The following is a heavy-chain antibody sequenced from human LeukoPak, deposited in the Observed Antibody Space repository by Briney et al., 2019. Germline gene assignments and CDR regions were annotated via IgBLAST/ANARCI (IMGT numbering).Heavy chain of an antibody. D-gene: IGHD3-3*01. Sequence: PGGSLRLSCAASGFTFSSYAMHWVRQAPGKGLEWVAVISYDGSNKYYADSVKGRFTISRGNSKNTLYLQMNSLRAGDTAVYYCARDGVASFDYWGQGTLVTVSS. J-gene: IGHJ4*02. V-gene: IGHV3-30*04. CDR1: GFTFSSYA. CDR2: ISYDGSNK. CDR3: ARDGVASFDY.